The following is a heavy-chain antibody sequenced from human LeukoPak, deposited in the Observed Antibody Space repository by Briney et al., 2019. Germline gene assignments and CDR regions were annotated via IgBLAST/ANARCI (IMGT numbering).Heavy chain of an antibody. CDR3: ANVIIAAVGYEYFQY. CDR1: GYTFSSYA. V-gene: IGHV3-23*01. J-gene: IGHJ1*01. D-gene: IGHD6-13*01. Sequence: GGSLTLSCAASGYTFSSYAMSWVRQAPGMGLEWVSALSGSGSSTFYADSVKGRFTISRGNSKNTLYLQMRSLIFEDTAVYYCANVIIAAVGYEYFQYWGQGTLVSVSS. CDR2: LSGSGSST.